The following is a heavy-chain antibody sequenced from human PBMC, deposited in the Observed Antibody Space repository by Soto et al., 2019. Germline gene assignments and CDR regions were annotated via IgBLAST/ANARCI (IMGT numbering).Heavy chain of an antibody. D-gene: IGHD2-15*01. CDR3: ARGVRTIGYCSGGSCYDARFDY. Sequence: PEETLSLTCTVSGGSISSSSYYWGWIRQPPGKGLEGIGSIYYSGSTYYNPSLKSRVTISVDTSKNQFSLKLSSVTAADPAVYYCARGVRTIGYCSGGSCYDARFDYWGQGTLVTVSS. J-gene: IGHJ4*02. V-gene: IGHV4-39*01. CDR2: IYYSGST. CDR1: GGSISSSSYY.